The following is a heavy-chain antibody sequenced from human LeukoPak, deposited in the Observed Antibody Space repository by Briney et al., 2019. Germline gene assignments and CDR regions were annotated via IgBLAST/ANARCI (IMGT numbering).Heavy chain of an antibody. CDR1: GFGLSGYW. D-gene: IGHD2-15*01. J-gene: IGHJ5*02. CDR3: ARDPRNVGLAP. V-gene: IGHV3-74*01. Sequence: GGSLRLSCVASGFGLSGYWMYWVRQAPGKGLMYISRNNGDGSTTNYADVVKGRFTMSRDNGKNTLYLQMNSLRVEDTAVYYCARDPRNVGLAPWGQGTLVTVSS. CDR2: NNGDGSTT.